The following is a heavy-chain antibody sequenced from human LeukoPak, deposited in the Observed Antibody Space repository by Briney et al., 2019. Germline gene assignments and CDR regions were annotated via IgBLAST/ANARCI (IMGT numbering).Heavy chain of an antibody. CDR1: GYTFTNYY. J-gene: IGHJ4*02. Sequence: ASVKVSCTASGYTFTNYYIHWVRQAPGQGLEWMGIINPSGGSTTYAQRFQGRVTMTRDTSTSTVYVELSSLRSDDTAVYFCARFYGSGNSFDYWGQGTLVTVSS. D-gene: IGHD3-10*01. V-gene: IGHV1-46*01. CDR2: INPSGGST. CDR3: ARFYGSGNSFDY.